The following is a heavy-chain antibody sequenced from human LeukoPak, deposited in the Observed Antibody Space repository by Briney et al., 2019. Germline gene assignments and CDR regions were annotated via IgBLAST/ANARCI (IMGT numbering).Heavy chain of an antibody. J-gene: IGHJ6*02. CDR2: IYYSGST. CDR1: GGSISSGDYY. D-gene: IGHD2-15*01. CDR3: ARGDCSGGSCYSSYYYYYGMDV. Sequence: SETLSLTCTVSGGSISSGDYYWSWIRQPPGKGLEWIGYIYYSGSTYYNPSLKSRVTISVDTSKNQFSLKLSSVTAADTAVYYCARGDCSGGSCYSSYYYYYGMDVWGQGTTVTVSS. V-gene: IGHV4-30-4*01.